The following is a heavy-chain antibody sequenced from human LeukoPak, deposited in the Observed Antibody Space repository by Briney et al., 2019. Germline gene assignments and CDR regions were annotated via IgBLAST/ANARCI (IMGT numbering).Heavy chain of an antibody. CDR2: FDAEYDKT. CDR1: GYSLTELS. Sequence: ASVKVSCKVSGYSLTELSVHWVRQAPGKGLEWRGGFDAEYDKTSYAQKFHGKVTMTEDTFTNTAYMELSSLTSEDTAVYFCATRGDYYDSRNYYNNWFDPWGQGTLVTVSS. J-gene: IGHJ5*02. D-gene: IGHD3-22*01. CDR3: ATRGDYYDSRNYYNNWFDP. V-gene: IGHV1-24*01.